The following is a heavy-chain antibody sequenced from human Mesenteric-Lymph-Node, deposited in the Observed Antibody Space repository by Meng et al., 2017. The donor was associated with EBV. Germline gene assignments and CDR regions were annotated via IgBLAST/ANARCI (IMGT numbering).Heavy chain of an antibody. J-gene: IGHJ4*02. CDR1: GGSISSSNW. Sequence: QVPRQEPGRGLVTPTGTLSLTCAVSGGSISSSNWWTWVRQPPGKGLEWIGEIFPTGGTNYNPSLKSRVTISVDKSKNQFSLKLSSVTAADTAVYYCAREGEVGYYESSGYYYWGQGTLVTVSS. CDR3: AREGEVGYYESSGYYY. CDR2: IFPTGGT. V-gene: IGHV4-4*02. D-gene: IGHD3-22*01.